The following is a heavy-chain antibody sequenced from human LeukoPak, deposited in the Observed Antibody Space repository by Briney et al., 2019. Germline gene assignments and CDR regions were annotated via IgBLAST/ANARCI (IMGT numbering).Heavy chain of an antibody. CDR2: ISAYNGNT. Sequence: ASVKVSCKASGYTFTSYGISWVRQAPGQGLEWMGWISAYNGNTNYAQKLQGRVTMTTDTSTSTAYMELRSLRSDDTAVYYCARDIDPYYDFWSGYRYWSQGTLVTVSS. CDR3: ARDIDPYYDFWSGYRY. V-gene: IGHV1-18*01. D-gene: IGHD3-3*01. J-gene: IGHJ4*02. CDR1: GYTFTSYG.